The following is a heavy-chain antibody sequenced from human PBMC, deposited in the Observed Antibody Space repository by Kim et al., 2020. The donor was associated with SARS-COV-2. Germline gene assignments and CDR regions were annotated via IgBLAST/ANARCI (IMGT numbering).Heavy chain of an antibody. Sequence: VEGRFTISRDKSNNTLYLQMNSLRAEDTAVYYCAKDLLTTVTTAGYGMDVWGQGTTVTVSS. CDR3: AKDLLTTVTTAGYGMDV. V-gene: IGHV3-33*03. J-gene: IGHJ6*02. D-gene: IGHD4-17*01.